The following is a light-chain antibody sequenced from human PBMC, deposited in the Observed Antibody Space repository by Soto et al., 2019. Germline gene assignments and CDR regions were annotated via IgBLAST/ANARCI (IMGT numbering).Light chain of an antibody. J-gene: IGKJ2*01. CDR2: GTS. V-gene: IGKV3-20*01. Sequence: EIVLTQSPGTLSLSPGERATLSCRTSETISSTYLAWYQQTPGQAPRLLIHGTSSRASDIPDRFSGSESGTDFTLTISRLEHEDFAVYFCQQYCRSPHTFGSGTQLDIK. CDR3: QQYCRSPHT. CDR1: ETISSTY.